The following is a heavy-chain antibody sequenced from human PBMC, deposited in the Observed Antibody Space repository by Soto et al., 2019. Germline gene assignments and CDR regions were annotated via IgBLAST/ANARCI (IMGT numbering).Heavy chain of an antibody. Sequence: PSETLSLTCTVSGGSISGSSYYWGWIRQPPGKGLEWIGSIYYSGSTYYNPSLKSRVTISVDTSKNQFSLKLSSVTAADTAVYYCARHSLRIAVAGYPPGYFDYWGQGTLVTVSS. CDR2: IYYSGST. J-gene: IGHJ4*02. V-gene: IGHV4-39*01. CDR3: ARHSLRIAVAGYPPGYFDY. D-gene: IGHD6-19*01. CDR1: GGSISGSSYY.